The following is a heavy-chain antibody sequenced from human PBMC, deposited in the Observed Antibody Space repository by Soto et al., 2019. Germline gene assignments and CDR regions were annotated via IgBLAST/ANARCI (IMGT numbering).Heavy chain of an antibody. Sequence: PSGTLSLTCTVSGGSITGYYWSWIRQPPGKGLEWIGEINHSGSTNYNPSLKSRVTISVDTSKNQFSLKLSSVTAADTAVYYCARGLGYSVDYWGQGTLVTVS. J-gene: IGHJ4*02. CDR1: GGSITGYY. CDR3: ARGLGYSVDY. CDR2: INHSGST. D-gene: IGHD2-15*01. V-gene: IGHV4-34*01.